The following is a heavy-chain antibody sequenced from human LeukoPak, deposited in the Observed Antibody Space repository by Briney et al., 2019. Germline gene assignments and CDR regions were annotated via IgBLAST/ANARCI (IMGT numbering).Heavy chain of an antibody. V-gene: IGHV4-59*12. D-gene: IGHD3-10*01. CDR1: GGSISSYY. CDR3: ARGSMVRGKYDY. CDR2: IYHSGST. J-gene: IGHJ4*02. Sequence: PETLSLTCTVSGGSISSYYWSWIRQPPGKGLEWIGYIYHSGSTNYNPSLKSRVTISVDTSKNQFSLKLSSVTAADTAVYYCARGSMVRGKYDYWGQGTLVTVSS.